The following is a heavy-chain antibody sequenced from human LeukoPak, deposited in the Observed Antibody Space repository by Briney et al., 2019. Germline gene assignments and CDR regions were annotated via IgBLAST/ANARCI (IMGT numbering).Heavy chain of an antibody. J-gene: IGHJ4*02. Sequence: GGSLRLSCAASGFTFGTYAMSWVRQAPGKGLEWVSAISGTGAGTYYADSVKGRFTISRDNAKNSLYLQMNSLRAEDTAVYYCARVIGSYGDSAYWGQGTLVTVSS. V-gene: IGHV3-23*01. CDR1: GFTFGTYA. CDR3: ARVIGSYGDSAY. D-gene: IGHD4-17*01. CDR2: ISGTGAGT.